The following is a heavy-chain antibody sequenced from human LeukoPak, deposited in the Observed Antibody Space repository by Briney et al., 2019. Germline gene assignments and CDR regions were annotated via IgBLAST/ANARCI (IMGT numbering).Heavy chain of an antibody. CDR1: GDSVSRNSAT. D-gene: IGHD3-10*01. V-gene: IGHV6-1*01. Sequence: SQTLSLTCAISGDSVSRNSATWNWIRQSPARGLEWLGRTYYRSKWYNDYAVSVKSRITINPDTSKNQFSLQLNSVTPEDTAVYYCARRGRGSGGNVDYWGQGTLVTVSS. J-gene: IGHJ4*02. CDR2: TYYRSKWYN. CDR3: ARRGRGSGGNVDY.